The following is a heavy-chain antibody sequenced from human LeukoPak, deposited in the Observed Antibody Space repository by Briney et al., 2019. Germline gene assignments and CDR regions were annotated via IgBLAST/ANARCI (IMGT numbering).Heavy chain of an antibody. CDR1: GFTFSSYA. CDR2: ISRSGART. J-gene: IGHJ4*02. V-gene: IGHV3-23*01. Sequence: GGSLRLSCVDSGFTFSSYAMGWVRQAPGKGLEWVSVISRSGARTYYADSVRGRFTISSDDSKNTLYLQMNSLRAEDTAIYYCAKEEEECGINCYFVDSWGQGTLVTVS. CDR3: AKEEEECGINCYFVDS. D-gene: IGHD2-15*01.